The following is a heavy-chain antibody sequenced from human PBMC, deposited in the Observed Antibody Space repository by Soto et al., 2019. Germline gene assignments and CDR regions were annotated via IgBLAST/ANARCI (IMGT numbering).Heavy chain of an antibody. D-gene: IGHD5-18*01. V-gene: IGHV3-11*05. Sequence: QVQLVESGGGLVKPGGSLTLSCTASGFALVDYMSWIRQAPGKGLESVSYISGSGAYTTYADSVRGRFTISGDNAKNSLYLQMNNLRAEDTAVYYCARDYSNKGFDYWGQGTLVTVSS. J-gene: IGHJ4*02. CDR1: GFALVDY. CDR2: ISGSGAYT. CDR3: ARDYSNKGFDY.